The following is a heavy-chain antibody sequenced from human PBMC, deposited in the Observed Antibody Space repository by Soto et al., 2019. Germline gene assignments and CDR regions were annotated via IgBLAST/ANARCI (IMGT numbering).Heavy chain of an antibody. CDR1: ELTISSYA. V-gene: IGHV3-64D*06. D-gene: IGHD3-22*01. J-gene: IGHJ4*02. CDR3: VKGAYYYDSSGYYPYNY. CDR2: ISTNGGST. Sequence: GGSKRHPSSASELTISSYAMHWVRQDQGKGLEYVSSISTNGGSTHYADSVKGRFTISRDNSKNTQYLQMSSLRADETAVYYCVKGAYYYDSSGYYPYNYCGQGTLITVSS.